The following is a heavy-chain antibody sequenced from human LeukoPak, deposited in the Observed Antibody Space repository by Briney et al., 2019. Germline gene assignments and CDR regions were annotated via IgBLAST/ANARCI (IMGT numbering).Heavy chain of an antibody. J-gene: IGHJ5*02. D-gene: IGHD2-2*01. CDR2: INPNSGGT. CDR1: GYTFTGYY. Sequence: GASVKVSCKASGYTFTGYYMHWVRQAPGQGLEWMGWINPNSGGTNYAQKFQGWVTMTRDTSISTAYMELSRLRSDDTAVYYCATLGYCSSTSCSTYLVWQTNWFDPWGQGTLVTVSS. CDR3: ATLGYCSSTSCSTYLVWQTNWFDP. V-gene: IGHV1-2*04.